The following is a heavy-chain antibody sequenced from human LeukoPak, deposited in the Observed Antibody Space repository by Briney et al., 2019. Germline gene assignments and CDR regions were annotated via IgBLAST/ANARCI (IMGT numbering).Heavy chain of an antibody. CDR3: ARVSMYAFDI. D-gene: IGHD2/OR15-2a*01. V-gene: IGHV4-34*01. CDR1: GGSFSGYY. Sequence: NPSETLSLTCAVYGGSFSGYYWSWIRQPPGKGLEWIGEINHSGSTNYNPSLKSRVTISVDTSKNQFSLKLSSVTAADTAVYYCARVSMYAFDIWGQGTMVTVSS. J-gene: IGHJ3*02. CDR2: INHSGST.